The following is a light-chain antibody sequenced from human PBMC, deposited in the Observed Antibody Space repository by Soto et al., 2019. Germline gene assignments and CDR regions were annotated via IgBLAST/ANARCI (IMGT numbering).Light chain of an antibody. CDR3: QQYGSSPRT. CDR1: QFVASNS. CDR2: DAS. J-gene: IGKJ2*01. V-gene: IGKV3-20*01. Sequence: EVVLTQSPVTVSLSPGERATLSCRASQFVASNSLAWYQQKPGQAPRVVIYDASNRATGIPDRFSGSGSGTDFTLTISRLEPEDFAVYYCQQYGSSPRTCGQGTKLEIK.